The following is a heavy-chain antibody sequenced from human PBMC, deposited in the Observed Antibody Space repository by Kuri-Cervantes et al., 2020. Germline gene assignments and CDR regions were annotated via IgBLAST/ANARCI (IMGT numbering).Heavy chain of an antibody. V-gene: IGHV1-8*01. J-gene: IGHJ4*02. D-gene: IGHD3-10*01. Sequence: ASVKVSCKASGYTFTSYDINWVRQATGQGLEWMGWMNPNSGNTGYAQKFQGRVTMTRNTSISTAYMELSSLRSGDTAVYYCARGSRSWFDVTIDYWGQGTLVTVSS. CDR3: ARGSRSWFDVTIDY. CDR1: GYTFTSYD. CDR2: MNPNSGNT.